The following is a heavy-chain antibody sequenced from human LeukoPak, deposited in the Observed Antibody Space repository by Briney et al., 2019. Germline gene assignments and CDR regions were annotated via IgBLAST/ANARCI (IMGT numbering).Heavy chain of an antibody. D-gene: IGHD6-13*01. Sequence: ASVKVSCKASGYTFTSYYMHWVRQAPGQGLEWMGIINPSGGSTSYAQKFQGRVTMTRDTSTSTVYMELRSLRPDDTAVYYCARGPLVAAVYNWFDPWGQGTLVTVSS. J-gene: IGHJ5*02. CDR2: INPSGGST. CDR1: GYTFTSYY. CDR3: ARGPLVAAVYNWFDP. V-gene: IGHV1-46*01.